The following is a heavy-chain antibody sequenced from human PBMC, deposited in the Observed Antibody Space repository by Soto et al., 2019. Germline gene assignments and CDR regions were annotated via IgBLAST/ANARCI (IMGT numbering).Heavy chain of an antibody. CDR3: TQVYGSGSWGWYFHS. CDR1: GFSLTTTGVG. CDR2: VFWDGGE. D-gene: IGHD1-26*01. Sequence: QITLRESGPSLVKPTETLTLTCTFSGFSLTTTGVGVGSIRQPPGKALEWLAVVFWDGGERYSPSLKSRVTITKETSKDQVVLTMTNMDPADTATYYCTQVYGSGSWGWYFHSSGQGTLVTVSS. V-gene: IGHV2-5*02. J-gene: IGHJ4*02.